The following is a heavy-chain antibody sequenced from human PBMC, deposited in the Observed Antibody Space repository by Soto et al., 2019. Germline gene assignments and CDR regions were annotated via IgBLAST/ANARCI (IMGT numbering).Heavy chain of an antibody. CDR1: GFTFSSYG. D-gene: IGHD3-22*01. CDR3: ARVPLGAYYYDSSGSTGGVFDY. J-gene: IGHJ4*02. CDR2: IWYDGSNK. Sequence: GSPRLSCAASGFTFSSYGMHWVRQAPGKGLEWVAVIWYDGSNKYYADSVKGRFTISRDNSKNTLYLQMNSLRAEDTAVYYCARVPLGAYYYDSSGSTGGVFDYWGQGTLVTVSS. V-gene: IGHV3-33*01.